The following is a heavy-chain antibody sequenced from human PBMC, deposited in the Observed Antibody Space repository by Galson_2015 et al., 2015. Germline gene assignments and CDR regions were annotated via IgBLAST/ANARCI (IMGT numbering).Heavy chain of an antibody. J-gene: IGHJ2*01. D-gene: IGHD3-10*01. CDR1: GGSISSGGYY. CDR2: IYYSGST. V-gene: IGHV4-31*03. CDR3: ARDLYGSGSLNWYFDL. Sequence: TLSLTCTVSGGSISSGGYYWSWIRQHPGKGLEWIGYIYYSGSTYYNPSLKSRVTISVDTSKNQFSLKLSSVTAADTAVYYCARDLYGSGSLNWYFDLWGRGTLVTVSS.